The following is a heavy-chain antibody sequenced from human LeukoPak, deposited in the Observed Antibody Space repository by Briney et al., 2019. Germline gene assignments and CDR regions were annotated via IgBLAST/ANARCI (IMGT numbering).Heavy chain of an antibody. CDR3: AKEYDSSGPIDY. Sequence: GGFLRLSCAASGFTFSSYGMHWVRQAPGKGLEWVAVISYDGSNKYYADSVKGRFTISRDNSKNTLYLQMNSLRAEDTAVYYCAKEYDSSGPIDYWGQGTLVTVSS. D-gene: IGHD3-22*01. V-gene: IGHV3-30*18. J-gene: IGHJ4*02. CDR2: ISYDGSNK. CDR1: GFTFSSYG.